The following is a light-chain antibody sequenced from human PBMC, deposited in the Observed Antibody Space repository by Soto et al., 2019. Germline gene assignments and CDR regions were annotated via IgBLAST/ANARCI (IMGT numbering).Light chain of an antibody. CDR2: DAS. Sequence: ASVGDRVPITCRASQSISSWLAWYQQKPGKAPKLLIYDASSLESGVPSRFSGSGSGTEFTLTISSLQPDDFATYYCQQYNSYWTFGQGTKVDIK. V-gene: IGKV1-5*01. CDR1: QSISSW. CDR3: QQYNSYWT. J-gene: IGKJ1*01.